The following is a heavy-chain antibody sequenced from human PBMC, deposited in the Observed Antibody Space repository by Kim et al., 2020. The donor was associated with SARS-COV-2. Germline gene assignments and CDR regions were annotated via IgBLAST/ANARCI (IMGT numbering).Heavy chain of an antibody. D-gene: IGHD3-22*01. J-gene: IGHJ4*02. V-gene: IGHV3-7*01. CDR2: IKQDGSEK. CDR1: GFTFSSYW. CDR3: ARDLEATYYYDSSGYPSFDY. Sequence: GGSLRLSCAASGFTFSSYWMSWVRQAPGKGLEWVANIKQDGSEKYYVDSVKGRFTISRDNAKNSLYLQMNSLRAEDTAVYYCARDLEATYYYDSSGYPSFDYWGQGTLVTVSS.